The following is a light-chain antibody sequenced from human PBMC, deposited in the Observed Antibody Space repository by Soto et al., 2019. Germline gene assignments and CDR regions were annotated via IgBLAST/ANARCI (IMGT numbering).Light chain of an antibody. V-gene: IGLV2-8*01. Sequence: QSVLTQPPSASGSPGQSVTISCTGANSDVGSYNFVSWYQQHPGRAPKLLIYEVNKRPSGVPDRFSGSKSGNTASLTVSGLQAEDEADYYCSSYAGTNTRDLFGSGTKLTVL. CDR1: NSDVGSYNF. J-gene: IGLJ1*01. CDR2: EVN. CDR3: SSYAGTNTRDL.